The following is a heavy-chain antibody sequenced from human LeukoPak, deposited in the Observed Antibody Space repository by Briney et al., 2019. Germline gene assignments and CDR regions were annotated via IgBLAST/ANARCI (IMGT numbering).Heavy chain of an antibody. CDR1: GFTFSNAW. D-gene: IGHD1-26*01. CDR2: IYNSGST. J-gene: IGHJ4*02. CDR3: AKGWVYFDY. Sequence: PGGSLRLSCAASGFTFSNAWMSWIRQPPGEGLEWIGYIYNSGSTTYNPSLKSRVTISVDMSKNELSLRLTSVTAADTAVYYCAKGWVYFDYWGQGTLVTVSS. V-gene: IGHV4-59*01.